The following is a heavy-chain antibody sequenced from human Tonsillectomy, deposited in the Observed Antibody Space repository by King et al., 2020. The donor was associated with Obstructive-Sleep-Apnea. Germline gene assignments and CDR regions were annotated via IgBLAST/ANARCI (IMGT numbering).Heavy chain of an antibody. CDR3: AARYFDWSSQTFYGLNV. CDR2: IYYTGGN. J-gene: IGHJ6*02. V-gene: IGHV4-39*02. CDR1: CGSINSSSYF. D-gene: IGHD3-9*01. Sequence: LQLQESGPGLVRPSDTLSLVCSVSCGSINSSSYFWGWVRQPPGKGLERIGGIYYTGGNHYNPSLRSRLVISIDTSKNHFSLMLTSVTAADTALYYCAARYFDWSSQTFYGLNVWGQGTTVTVSS.